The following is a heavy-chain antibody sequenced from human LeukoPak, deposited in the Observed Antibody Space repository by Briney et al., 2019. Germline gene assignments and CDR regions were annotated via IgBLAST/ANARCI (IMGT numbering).Heavy chain of an antibody. Sequence: ASVKVSCKASGYTFTSYGISWVRQAPGQGLEWMGWISAYNGNTNYAQKLQGRVTMTTDTPTSAAYMELRSLRSDDTAVYYCARDQDPGLYSSSCGNYWGQGTLVTVSS. V-gene: IGHV1-18*01. J-gene: IGHJ4*02. CDR3: ARDQDPGLYSSSCGNY. D-gene: IGHD6-13*01. CDR2: ISAYNGNT. CDR1: GYTFTSYG.